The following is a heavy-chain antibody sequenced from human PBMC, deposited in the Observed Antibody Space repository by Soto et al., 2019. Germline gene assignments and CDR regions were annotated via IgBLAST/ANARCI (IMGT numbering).Heavy chain of an antibody. CDR2: VSYSGTT. CDR1: SDSITTYY. J-gene: IGHJ4*02. D-gene: IGHD3-10*01. Sequence: PSETLSLTCTVSSDSITTYYWSWIRQPPGKGLEWIGYVSYSGTTNYNPSLKSRVTISVDTSKNQFSLKLSSVTAADTAVYYCARASYGSGSPLMEFDYWGQGTLVTVSS. V-gene: IGHV4-59*01. CDR3: ARASYGSGSPLMEFDY.